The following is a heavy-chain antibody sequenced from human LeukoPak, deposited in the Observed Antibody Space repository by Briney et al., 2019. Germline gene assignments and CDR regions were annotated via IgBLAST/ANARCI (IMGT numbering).Heavy chain of an antibody. J-gene: IGHJ4*02. V-gene: IGHV4-39*01. CDR2: IYYSGST. CDR3: ARHTSSGYYYFDY. D-gene: IGHD3-22*01. Sequence: SETLSLTCTVSGGSISSSSYYWGWIRQPPGKGLEWIGSIYYSGSTYYNPSLKSRVTISVDTSKNQFSLKLSSVTAADTAVYYCARHTSSGYYYFDYWGQGTLVTVSS. CDR1: GGSISSSSYY.